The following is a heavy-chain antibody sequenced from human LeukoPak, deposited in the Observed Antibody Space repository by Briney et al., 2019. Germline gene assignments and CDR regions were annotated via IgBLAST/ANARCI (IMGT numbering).Heavy chain of an antibody. CDR3: ARSVKWLHTDY. CDR2: INHSGST. CDR1: GGSFSGYY. D-gene: IGHD5-24*01. J-gene: IGHJ4*02. Sequence: PSETLSLTCAVYGGSFSGYYWSWIRQPPGKGLEWIGEINHSGSTNYNPSLKSRVTISVDTSKNQFSLKLSSVTAADTAVYYCARSVKWLHTDYWGQGTLVTVSS. V-gene: IGHV4-34*01.